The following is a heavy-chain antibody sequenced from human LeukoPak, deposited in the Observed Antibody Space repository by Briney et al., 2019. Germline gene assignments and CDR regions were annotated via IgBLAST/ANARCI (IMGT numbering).Heavy chain of an antibody. CDR1: GFTVSSNY. Sequence: GGSLRLSCAASGFTVSSNYMSWVRLAPGKGLEWVSVIYSGGSTYYADSVKGRFTISRDNSKNTLYLQMNSLRAEDTAVYYCARHDGDGYSFYYWGQGTLVTVSS. D-gene: IGHD5-24*01. V-gene: IGHV3-53*01. J-gene: IGHJ4*02. CDR2: IYSGGST. CDR3: ARHDGDGYSFYY.